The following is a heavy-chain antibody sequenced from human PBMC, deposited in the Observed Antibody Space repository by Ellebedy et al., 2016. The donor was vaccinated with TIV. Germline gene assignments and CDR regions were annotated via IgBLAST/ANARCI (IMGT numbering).Heavy chain of an antibody. D-gene: IGHD3-16*01. CDR1: GGSMSRSSYY. Sequence: GSLRLSCTVSGGSMSRSSYYWGWIRQPPGKGLEWIGSIYYSGSTYYNPSLKSRVTISVDTSKNQFSLKLSSVTAADTAMYYCARNRVIFTFEKSYFDLWGRGTLVTVSS. CDR3: ARNRVIFTFEKSYFDL. J-gene: IGHJ2*01. CDR2: IYYSGST. V-gene: IGHV4-39*01.